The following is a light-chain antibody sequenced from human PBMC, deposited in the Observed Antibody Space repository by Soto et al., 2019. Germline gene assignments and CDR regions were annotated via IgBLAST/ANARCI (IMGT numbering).Light chain of an antibody. CDR3: QQSYSSPPT. CDR2: AAS. J-gene: IGKJ5*01. V-gene: IGKV1-39*01. CDR1: QSISSY. Sequence: DLQMTQSPSSLSASVGDRVTITCRASQSISSYLNWYQQKPGKAPELLIYAASFLQSGVPSRFSGSGSGTDFTLTISSLQPEDFATYSCQQSYSSPPTFGQGTRLEIK.